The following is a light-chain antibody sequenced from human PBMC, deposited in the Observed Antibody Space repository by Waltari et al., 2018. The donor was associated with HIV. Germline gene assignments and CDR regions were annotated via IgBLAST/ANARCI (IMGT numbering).Light chain of an antibody. J-gene: IGLJ2*01. CDR3: SSYSATNTVV. Sequence: QSALTQPPSVSGSPGQSVTISCAGTNSDIGGYDRVSWYQQPPGTAPKLLIYEVTNPPSGVPGRLSASKSGTTASLTISGLQAGDEGDYYCSSYSATNTVVFGGGTKLTVL. V-gene: IGLV2-18*02. CDR2: EVT. CDR1: NSDIGGYDR.